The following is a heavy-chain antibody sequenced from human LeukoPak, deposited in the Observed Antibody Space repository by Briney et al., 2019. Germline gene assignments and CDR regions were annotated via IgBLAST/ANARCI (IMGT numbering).Heavy chain of an antibody. D-gene: IGHD2-8*01. CDR2: LSSGSSVL. CDR1: GFTFKYYS. CDR3: ARNNGLPEDAFDL. V-gene: IGHV3-21*01. J-gene: IGHJ3*01. Sequence: GGSLRLSCAASGFTFKYYSMNWARQAPGKGLEWVSFLSSGSSVLNYADSVRGRFAISRDDAKSSLYLQMNSLRVEDTAVYYCARNNGLPEDAFDLWGQGTMVTVSS.